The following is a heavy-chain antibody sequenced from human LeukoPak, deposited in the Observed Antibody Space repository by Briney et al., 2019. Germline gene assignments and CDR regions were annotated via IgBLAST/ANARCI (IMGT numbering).Heavy chain of an antibody. J-gene: IGHJ6*03. CDR3: ARGAWFGELFRYMDV. Sequence: GASVKVSCKASGYTFTSYYMHWVRQAPGEGLEWMGIINPTGGSTSYAQKFQGRVTMTRDTSTSTVYMELRSLRSEDTAVYYCARGAWFGELFRYMDVWGKGTTVTVSS. V-gene: IGHV1-46*01. D-gene: IGHD3-10*01. CDR2: INPTGGST. CDR1: GYTFTSYY.